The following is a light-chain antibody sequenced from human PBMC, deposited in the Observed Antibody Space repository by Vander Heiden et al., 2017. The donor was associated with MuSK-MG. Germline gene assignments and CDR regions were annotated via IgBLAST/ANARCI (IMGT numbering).Light chain of an antibody. CDR1: QGISSY. Sequence: IPMPQSPSPLSASVGDRVTITCRASQGISSYLNWYQQKPGKAPKLLIYAASSLQSGVPSRFSGSGSGTDFTLTISSLQPEDFATYYCQQRNSYPFTFGRGTKLEIK. CDR2: AAS. J-gene: IGKJ4*01. CDR3: QQRNSYPFT. V-gene: IGKV1-39*01.